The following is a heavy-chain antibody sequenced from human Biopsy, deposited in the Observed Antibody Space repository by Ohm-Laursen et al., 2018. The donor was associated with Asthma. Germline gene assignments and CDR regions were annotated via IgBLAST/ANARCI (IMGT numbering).Heavy chain of an antibody. D-gene: IGHD3-9*01. V-gene: IGHV1-3*01. CDR3: ARTYYDFLTGQVNDAFAM. CDR2: INAVNGNT. Sequence: VATVKLSCNASGYTFINYAIHWVRQAPGQRLEWMGWINAVNGNTQYSQKFQGRVTISRDTSASTAYMDLRSLRSEDTAVYYCARTYYDFLTGQVNDAFAMWGQGTMVTVSS. CDR1: GYTFINYA. J-gene: IGHJ3*02.